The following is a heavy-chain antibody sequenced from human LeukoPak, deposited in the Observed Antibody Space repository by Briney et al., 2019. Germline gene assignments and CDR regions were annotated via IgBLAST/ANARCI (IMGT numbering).Heavy chain of an antibody. D-gene: IGHD7-27*01. CDR3: ARGPGDLGDY. CDR2: VNPSGGST. Sequence: PGASVKVSCKASGYTFSNYYMYWVRQAPGQGLEWMGLVNPSGGSTNYAQKFQGRVTMTRDMSTSTVFMELDSLRSEDTAVYYCARGPGDLGDYWGQGTLVTVSS. CDR1: GYTFSNYY. J-gene: IGHJ4*02. V-gene: IGHV1-46*01.